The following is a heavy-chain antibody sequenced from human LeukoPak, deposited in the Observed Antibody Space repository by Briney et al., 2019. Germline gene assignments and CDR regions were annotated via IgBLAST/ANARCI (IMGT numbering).Heavy chain of an antibody. CDR2: IYHSGST. D-gene: IGHD3-16*02. Sequence: SETPSLTCTVSGYSISSDYYWGWIRQPPGKGLEWIGTIYHSGSTYYNPSLKSRVTISVDTSKNQFSLKLSSVTAADTAVYYCARYDVWGSYRAFDYWGQGTLVTVSS. J-gene: IGHJ4*02. CDR1: GYSISSDYY. CDR3: ARYDVWGSYRAFDY. V-gene: IGHV4-38-2*02.